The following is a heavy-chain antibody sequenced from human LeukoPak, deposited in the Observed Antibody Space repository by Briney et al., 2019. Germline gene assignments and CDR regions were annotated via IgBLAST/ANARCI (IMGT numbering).Heavy chain of an antibody. V-gene: IGHV3-33*08. CDR3: VREGTSGNGDGYNSYDY. CDR1: GFTFSNAW. J-gene: IGHJ4*02. Sequence: GGSLRLSCAASGFTFSNAWMSWVRQAPGKGLEWVAVIWYNGRNQYYRDSVKGRFTISRDNFKNTLHLQMNSLRVEDTAMYYCVREGTSGNGDGYNSYDYWGQGTLVTVSS. CDR2: IWYNGRNQ. D-gene: IGHD5-24*01.